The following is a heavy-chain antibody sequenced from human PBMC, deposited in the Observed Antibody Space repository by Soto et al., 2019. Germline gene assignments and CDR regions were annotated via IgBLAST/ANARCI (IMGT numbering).Heavy chain of an antibody. CDR2: IYWDDDK. CDR3: AHRRVAVAGYYMDV. Sequence: QITLKESGPTLVKPTQTLTLTCTLSGFSLSTSGVGVGWIRQPPGKALEWLALIYWDDDKRYSPSPKSRLTITKDPSKNQVVRTMTNMDPVDTATSYCAHRRVAVAGYYMDVWGQGTTVTVAS. CDR1: GFSLSTSGVG. D-gene: IGHD6-19*01. V-gene: IGHV2-5*02. J-gene: IGHJ6*03.